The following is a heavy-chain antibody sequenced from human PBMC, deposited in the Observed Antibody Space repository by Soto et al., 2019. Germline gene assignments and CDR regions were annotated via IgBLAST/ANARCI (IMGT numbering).Heavy chain of an antibody. CDR3: AREGIAAATPLGGIDY. CDR1: GGSISSSSYY. CDR2: IYYSGST. D-gene: IGHD6-13*01. Sequence: PSETLCLTCTVSGGSISSSSYYWGWIRQPPGKGLEWIGSIYYSGSTYYNPSLKSRVTISVDTSKSQFSLKLSSVTAADTAVYYCAREGIAAATPLGGIDYWGQGTLVTVSS. V-gene: IGHV4-39*02. J-gene: IGHJ4*02.